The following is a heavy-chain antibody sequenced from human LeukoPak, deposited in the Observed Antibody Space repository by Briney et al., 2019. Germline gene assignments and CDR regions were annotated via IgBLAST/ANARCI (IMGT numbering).Heavy chain of an antibody. CDR2: INQDGSEK. Sequence: PGGSLRLSCAASGFTFSTYWMTWVRQAPGKGLEWVANINQDGSEKYYVDSVRGRFTIFRDNAKNSLYLQMNSLRAEDTAVYYCVRALRVVDYWGQGTLVTVSS. CDR3: VRALRVVDY. CDR1: GFTFSTYW. J-gene: IGHJ4*02. V-gene: IGHV3-7*01. D-gene: IGHD2-15*01.